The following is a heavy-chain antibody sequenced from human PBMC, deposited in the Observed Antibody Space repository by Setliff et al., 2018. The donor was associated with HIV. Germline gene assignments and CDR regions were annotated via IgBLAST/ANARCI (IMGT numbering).Heavy chain of an antibody. D-gene: IGHD2-2*01. J-gene: IGHJ3*02. Sequence: SETLSLTCAVYVGSFNGHYWIWIRQPPGKGLEWIGETNPSGSTKYNPSLKSRVTLSADTSKNQLSLKLSSVTAVDTAVYYCAKTVPHSTAQDAFDIWGQGTMVTVSS. V-gene: IGHV4-34*01. CDR2: TNPSGST. CDR1: VGSFNGHY. CDR3: AKTVPHSTAQDAFDI.